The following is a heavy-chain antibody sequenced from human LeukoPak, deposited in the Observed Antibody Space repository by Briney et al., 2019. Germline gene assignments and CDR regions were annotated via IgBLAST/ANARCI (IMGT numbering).Heavy chain of an antibody. D-gene: IGHD6-6*01. Sequence: GGSLRLSRAASGCTFSSYAMHWVRQAPGKGLEYVSAISSNGGSTYYANSVKGRFTISRDNSKNTLYLQMGSLRAEDMAVYYCARDSSYYYYYMDVWGKGTTVTVSS. CDR3: ARDSSYYYYYMDV. CDR2: ISSNGGST. CDR1: GCTFSSYA. V-gene: IGHV3-64*01. J-gene: IGHJ6*03.